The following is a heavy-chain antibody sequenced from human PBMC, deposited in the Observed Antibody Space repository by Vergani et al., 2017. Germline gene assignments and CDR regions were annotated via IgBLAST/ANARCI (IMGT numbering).Heavy chain of an antibody. J-gene: IGHJ1*01. CDR1: GFTFSSYS. CDR2: ISSSSSYI. Sequence: EVQLVESGGGLVKPGGSLRLSCAASGFTFSSYSMNWVRQAPGKGLEWVSSISSSSSYIYYADSVKGRFTISRDNSKNTLFLKMNSLKDEDTAVYYCTTAWGLYYLHGEYFQYWGRGTLVSVSS. CDR3: TTAWGLYYLHGEYFQY. V-gene: IGHV3-21*04. D-gene: IGHD3-10*01.